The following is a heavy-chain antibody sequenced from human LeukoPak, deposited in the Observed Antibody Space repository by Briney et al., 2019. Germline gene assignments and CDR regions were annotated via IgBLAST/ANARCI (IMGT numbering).Heavy chain of an antibody. V-gene: IGHV4-59*01. Sequence: PSETLSLTCPVSGVSISSYYWSWIRQPPGKGLEWIGYIYYSGSTNYNPSLKSRVTISVDTSKNQFSLKLSSVTAADTAVYYCARTRGYSYGHWYYGMDVWGQGTTVTVSS. CDR2: IYYSGST. CDR1: GVSISSYY. J-gene: IGHJ6*02. D-gene: IGHD5-18*01. CDR3: ARTRGYSYGHWYYGMDV.